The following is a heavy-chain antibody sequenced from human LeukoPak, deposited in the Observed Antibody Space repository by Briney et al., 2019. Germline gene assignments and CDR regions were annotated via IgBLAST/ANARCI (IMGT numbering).Heavy chain of an antibody. CDR2: ISGGGDSI. J-gene: IGHJ5*01. CDR1: GFTFSSYA. D-gene: IGHD2-15*01. Sequence: GGSLRLSCAASGFTFSSYAMSWVRQAPGKGLEWVSIISGGGDSIYYADSVKGRFTISRDNSKNTLSLRINSLRAEDTAAYYCARGSWDRCYRNWFRPLGQGILVTVSS. V-gene: IGHV3-23*01. CDR3: ARGSWDRCYRNWFRP.